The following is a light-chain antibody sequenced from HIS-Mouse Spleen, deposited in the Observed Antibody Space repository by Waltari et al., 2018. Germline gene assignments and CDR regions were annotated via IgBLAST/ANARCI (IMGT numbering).Light chain of an antibody. Sequence: QSALTQPASVSGSPGQSITISCTGTSSDVGSYNLVSWYQQHPGKAPKLMIYEGSKRPSGVFNRFAGSKSGKTASLTISGLQAEDEADDYCCSYAGSSTWVFGGGTKLTVL. CDR2: EGS. J-gene: IGLJ3*02. V-gene: IGLV2-23*01. CDR3: CSYAGSSTWV. CDR1: SSDVGSYNL.